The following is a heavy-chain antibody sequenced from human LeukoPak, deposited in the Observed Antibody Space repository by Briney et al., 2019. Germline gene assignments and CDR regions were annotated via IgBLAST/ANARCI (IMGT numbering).Heavy chain of an antibody. CDR3: ARGAFD. CDR2: IYSDGRT. Sequence: GGSLRLSCVGSGFSVSSNYRNWVRQAPGRGLDWVSVIYSDGRTFYADSVKGRFTSSRDNSKNTVDLQMNYLGADDTAVYYCARGAFDWGQGTLVTVSS. V-gene: IGHV3-53*01. CDR1: GFSVSSNY. J-gene: IGHJ4*02.